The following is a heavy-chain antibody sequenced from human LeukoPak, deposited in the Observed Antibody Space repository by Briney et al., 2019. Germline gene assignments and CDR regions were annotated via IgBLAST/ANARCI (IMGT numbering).Heavy chain of an antibody. CDR2: ISAYNGNT. D-gene: IGHD2-2*01. CDR3: ARVGVYCSSTSCYDY. Sequence: ASVKVSRKASGYTFTSYGISWVRQAPGQGLEWMGWISAYNGNTNYAQKLQGRVTMTTDTSTSTAYMELRSLRSDDTAVYYCARVGVYCSSTSCYDYWGQGTLVTVSS. J-gene: IGHJ4*02. CDR1: GYTFTSYG. V-gene: IGHV1-18*01.